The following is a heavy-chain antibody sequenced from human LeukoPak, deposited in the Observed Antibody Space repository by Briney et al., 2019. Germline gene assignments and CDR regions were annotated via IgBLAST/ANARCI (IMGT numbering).Heavy chain of an antibody. CDR2: AKSDGKT. CDR1: GFTFSSYL. J-gene: IGHJ4*01. Sequence: GGSLRLSSAASGFTFSSYLLHWVPPAPRKGLVWVSRAKSDGKTNYADSVKCRFSICRDNATNSLFLQMNGLRAEDAAVYFCVSERSSGLYNYDSSGFLFWGRGTLVSV. V-gene: IGHV3-74*01. D-gene: IGHD3-22*01. CDR3: VSERSSGLYNYDSSGFLF.